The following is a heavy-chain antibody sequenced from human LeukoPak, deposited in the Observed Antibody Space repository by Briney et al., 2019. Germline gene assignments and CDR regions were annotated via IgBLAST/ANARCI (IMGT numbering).Heavy chain of an antibody. Sequence: GGSLTLSCEASGFSFSTYWTSWVRQAPGKGLQWVAHIKQVGRDKYYVDSVMGRFTSSSANAKDSLYLKMSSLRAEDTAVYYCARARITLAREVIIKGDYWGQGTLVTVSS. D-gene: IGHD3-10*01. CDR1: GFSFSTYW. V-gene: IGHV3-7*03. CDR3: ARARITLAREVIIKGDY. CDR2: IKQVGRDK. J-gene: IGHJ4*02.